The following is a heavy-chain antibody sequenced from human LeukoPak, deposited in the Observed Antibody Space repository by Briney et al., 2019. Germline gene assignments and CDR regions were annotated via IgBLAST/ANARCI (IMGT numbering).Heavy chain of an antibody. Sequence: ASVKVSCKASGYTFTGYYIYWLRQAPGQGLKWMGWVYPNNGGTSYAQDFQGRVTMTRDTSISTAYMELSRLRSDDTAVYYCARGGSCSGGSCSFPHFDYWGQGTLVTVSS. V-gene: IGHV1-2*02. CDR3: ARGGSCSGGSCSFPHFDY. J-gene: IGHJ4*02. D-gene: IGHD2-15*01. CDR1: GYTFTGYY. CDR2: VYPNNGGT.